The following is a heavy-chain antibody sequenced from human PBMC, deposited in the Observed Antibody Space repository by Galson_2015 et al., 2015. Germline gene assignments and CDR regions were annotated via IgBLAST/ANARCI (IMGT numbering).Heavy chain of an antibody. CDR1: GFTFSSYG. CDR2: IWYDGSNK. V-gene: IGHV3-33*01. D-gene: IGHD6-19*01. Sequence: SLRLSCAASGFTFSSYGMHWVRQAPGKGLEWVAVIWYDGSNKYYADSVKGRFTISRDNSKNTLYLQMNSLRAEDTAVYYCARGPIAVAGTYGMDVWGQGTTVTVSS. CDR3: ARGPIAVAGTYGMDV. J-gene: IGHJ6*02.